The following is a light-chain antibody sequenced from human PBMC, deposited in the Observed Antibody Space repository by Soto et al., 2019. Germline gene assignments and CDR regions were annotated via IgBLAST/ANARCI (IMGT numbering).Light chain of an antibody. CDR3: QQYHNSRT. CDR1: QSVDRRS. V-gene: IGKV3-20*01. J-gene: IGKJ1*01. CDR2: TIS. Sequence: IVLTQSPGTLSLSPGERATLSCRASQSVDRRSLAWYQQKPGQAPRLLISTISNRATDIPDRFSGSGSGADFTLTISRLEPEDFAVYYCQQYHNSRTFGQGTKVEIK.